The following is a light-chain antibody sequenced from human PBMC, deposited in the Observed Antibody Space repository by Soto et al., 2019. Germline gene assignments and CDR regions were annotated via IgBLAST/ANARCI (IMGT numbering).Light chain of an antibody. CDR3: SSYTSSSTPV. V-gene: IGLV2-14*01. J-gene: IGLJ3*02. CDR2: EVS. Sequence: QSALTQPASVSGSPGQSITISCTGTSSDVGGYNYVSWYQQHPGKAPKLMIYEVSNRPSGVSNRFSGSKSGNTASLTISGLQAEDEADYYCSSYTSSSTPVSGGGTKLTVL. CDR1: SSDVGGYNY.